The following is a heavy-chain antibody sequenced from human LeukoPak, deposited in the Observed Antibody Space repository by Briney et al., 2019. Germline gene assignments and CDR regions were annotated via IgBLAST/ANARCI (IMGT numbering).Heavy chain of an antibody. D-gene: IGHD1-26*01. CDR2: IIPIIGTA. V-gene: IGHV1-69*05. CDR3: ARDRHGAYFQH. CDR1: GGTFSSYA. Sequence: SVKVYCKASGGTFSSYAISWVRQAPGHGLEWMGGIIPIIGTANYARKFQGRVTITTDESTSTAYRELSSLRSEDTAVYYCARDRHGAYFQHWGQGTLVTVSS. J-gene: IGHJ1*01.